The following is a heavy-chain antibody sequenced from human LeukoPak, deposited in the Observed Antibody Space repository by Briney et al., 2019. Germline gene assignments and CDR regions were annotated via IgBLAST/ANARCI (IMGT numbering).Heavy chain of an antibody. J-gene: IGHJ5*02. D-gene: IGHD3-16*01. Sequence: ASVKISCKTSGYNFTRYYTQWVRQAPGQGLEWMGIINPSGGATRLAQKFQGRVSITRDTSTSTVYMEVSRLRSEDTAVYYCVAVGLDPWGQGTLVSVSS. CDR2: INPSGGAT. V-gene: IGHV1-46*01. CDR1: GYNFTRYY. CDR3: VAVGLDP.